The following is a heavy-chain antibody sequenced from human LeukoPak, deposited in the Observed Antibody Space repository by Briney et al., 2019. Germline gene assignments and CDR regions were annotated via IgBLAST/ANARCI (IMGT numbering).Heavy chain of an antibody. CDR2: INQDANLI. J-gene: IGHJ4*02. CDR3: AKMPVSYSSGWTNFDY. V-gene: IGHV3-7*03. Sequence: GGSLRLSCTASGFTFSNYWMTWVRQAPGKGLEWVANINQDANLIRYVDSVKGRFTISRDNSKNTLYLQMNSLRAEDTAVYYCAKMPVSYSSGWTNFDYWGQGTLVTVSS. CDR1: GFTFSNYW. D-gene: IGHD6-19*01.